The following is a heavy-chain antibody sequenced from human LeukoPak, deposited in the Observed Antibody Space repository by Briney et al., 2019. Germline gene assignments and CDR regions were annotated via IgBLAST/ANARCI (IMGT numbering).Heavy chain of an antibody. CDR3: AREGDVTYYYDSSGYIDY. CDR1: GFTFNTYS. J-gene: IGHJ4*02. Sequence: GGSLRLSCAASGFTFNTYSMNWVRQAPGKRLEWVSFISSGSSYIYYADSLRGRFTICRDNANNSLYLQMNSLRAEDTAVYYCAREGDVTYYYDSSGYIDYWGQGTLVTVSS. CDR2: ISSGSSYI. V-gene: IGHV3-21*01. D-gene: IGHD3-22*01.